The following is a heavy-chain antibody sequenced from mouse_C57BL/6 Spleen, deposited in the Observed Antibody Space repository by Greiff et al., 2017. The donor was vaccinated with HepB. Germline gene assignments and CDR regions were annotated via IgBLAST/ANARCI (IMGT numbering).Heavy chain of an antibody. Sequence: VQLQQPGAELVKPGASVKMSCKASGYTFTSYWITWVKQRPGQGLEWIGDIYPGSGSTNYNEKFKSKATLTVDTSSSTAYMQLSSLTSEDSAVYYCARYGTTVVDNYAMDYWGQGTSVTVSS. V-gene: IGHV1-55*01. D-gene: IGHD1-1*01. CDR2: IYPGSGST. J-gene: IGHJ4*01. CDR1: GYTFTSYW. CDR3: ARYGTTVVDNYAMDY.